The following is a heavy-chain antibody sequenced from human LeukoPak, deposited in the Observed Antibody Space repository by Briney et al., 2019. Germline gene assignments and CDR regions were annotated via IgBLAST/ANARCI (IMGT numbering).Heavy chain of an antibody. CDR2: IYYSGST. D-gene: IGHD3-16*01. Sequence: SETLSLTCTVSGGSIGSYYWSWIRQPPGKGLEWIGYIYYSGSTNYNPSLKSRVTISVDTSKNQFSLKLSSVTAADTAVYYCARVGGVRYFDYWGQGTLVTVSS. V-gene: IGHV4-59*01. CDR1: GGSIGSYY. CDR3: ARVGGVRYFDY. J-gene: IGHJ4*02.